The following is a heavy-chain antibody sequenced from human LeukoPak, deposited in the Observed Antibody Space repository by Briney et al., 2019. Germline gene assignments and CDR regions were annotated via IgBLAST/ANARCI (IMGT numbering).Heavy chain of an antibody. CDR1: GFTFSSYS. CDR2: ISSSSSYI. V-gene: IGHV3-21*01. D-gene: IGHD4-17*01. CDR3: ARDGTPVTTDY. J-gene: IGHJ4*02. Sequence: GGSLRLSCAASGFTFSSYSMNWVRQAPGKGLEWVSSISSSSSYIYYADSVKGRFTISRDNAKNSLYLQMNSLRAEDAAVYYCARDGTPVTTDYWGQGTLVTVSS.